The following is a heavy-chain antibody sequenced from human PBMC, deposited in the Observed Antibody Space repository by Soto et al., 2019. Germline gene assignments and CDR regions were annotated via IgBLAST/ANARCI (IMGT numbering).Heavy chain of an antibody. V-gene: IGHV3-33*01. CDR2: IWYDGSNK. D-gene: IGHD3-22*01. CDR1: GFTFSSYG. J-gene: IGHJ4*02. CDR3: ARHYYDSSGYSFDY. Sequence: QVQLVESGGGVVQPGRSLRLSCAASGFTFSSYGMHWVRQAPGKGLEWVAVIWYDGSNKYYADSVKGRFTISRDNSKNTLYLQMHSLRAEDTAVYYCARHYYDSSGYSFDYWGQGTLVTVSS.